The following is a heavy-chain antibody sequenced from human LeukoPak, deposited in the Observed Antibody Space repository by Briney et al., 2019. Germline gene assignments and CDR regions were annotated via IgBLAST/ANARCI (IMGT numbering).Heavy chain of an antibody. D-gene: IGHD3-3*01. J-gene: IGHJ6*02. CDR3: ARELDVRFLEWLSDYYYYYYGMDV. CDR2: ISSSSSYI. V-gene: IGHV3-21*01. Sequence: PGGSLRLSCAASGFTFSSYSMNWVRQAPGKGLEWVSSISSSSSYIYYADSVKGRFTISRDNTKNSLYLQMNSLRAEDTAVYYCARELDVRFLEWLSDYYYYYYGMDVWGQGTTVTVSS. CDR1: GFTFSSYS.